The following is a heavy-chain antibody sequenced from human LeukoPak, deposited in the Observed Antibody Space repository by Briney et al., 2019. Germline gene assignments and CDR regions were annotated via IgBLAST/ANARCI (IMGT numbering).Heavy chain of an antibody. Sequence: GGSLRLSCTAPGFTFSSYWMHWVRQAPGKGLVWVSRINSDGGSTSYADPVKGRFTISRDNAKNTLYLQMNSLRAEDTAVYYCARRIQGMAPYYFDYWGQGTLVTVSS. CDR1: GFTFSSYW. CDR3: ARRIQGMAPYYFDY. D-gene: IGHD5-24*01. V-gene: IGHV3-74*01. CDR2: INSDGGST. J-gene: IGHJ4*02.